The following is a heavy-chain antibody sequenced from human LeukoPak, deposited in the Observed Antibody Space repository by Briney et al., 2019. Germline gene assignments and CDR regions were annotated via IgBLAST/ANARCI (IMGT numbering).Heavy chain of an antibody. CDR2: IYSGGST. V-gene: IGHV3-53*01. J-gene: IGHJ4*02. Sequence: GGSLRLSCAASGFTVSSNYMSWVRQAPGKGLEWVSVIYSGGSTYYADSVKGRFTISRDNSKNTLYLQMNSLRAEDTAVYYCARSGGITMVRGVTLPGGFDYWGQGTPVTVSS. D-gene: IGHD3-10*01. CDR3: ARSGGITMVRGVTLPGGFDY. CDR1: GFTVSSNY.